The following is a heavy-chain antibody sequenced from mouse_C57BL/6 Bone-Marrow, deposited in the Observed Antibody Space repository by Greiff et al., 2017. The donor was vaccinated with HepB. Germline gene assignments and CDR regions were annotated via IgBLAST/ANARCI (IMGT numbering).Heavy chain of an antibody. CDR2: ISNGGGST. V-gene: IGHV5-12*01. CDR3: AKRGRDYAMDY. J-gene: IGHJ4*01. Sequence: EVKLVESGGGLVQPGGSLKLSCAASGFTFSDYYMYWVRQTPEKRLEWVAYISNGGGSTYYPDTVKGRLTISRDNAKNTLYLQMSRLKSEDTAMYYCAKRGRDYAMDYWGQGTSVTVSS. CDR1: GFTFSDYY.